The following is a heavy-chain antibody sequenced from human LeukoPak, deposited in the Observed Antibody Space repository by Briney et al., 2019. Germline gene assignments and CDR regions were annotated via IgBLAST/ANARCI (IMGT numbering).Heavy chain of an antibody. CDR2: IGSGSST. CDR1: GFTFSSFA. D-gene: IGHD2/OR15-2a*01. J-gene: IGHJ4*02. CDR3: AKRGEYSTMAAFDY. V-gene: IGHV3-23*01. Sequence: GGSLRLSCAASGFTFSSFAMSWVRQSPGKGLEWVSSIGSGSSTYYADSVKGRFTISRDNSMNTVYLQMSSLGDEDTALYYCAKRGEYSTMAAFDYWGQGTLAAVSS.